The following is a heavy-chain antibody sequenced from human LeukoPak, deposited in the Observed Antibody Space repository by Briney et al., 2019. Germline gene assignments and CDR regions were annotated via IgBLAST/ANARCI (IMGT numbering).Heavy chain of an antibody. CDR1: GFTFSSYA. J-gene: IGHJ6*03. CDR3: ARKGGYFDHEPTYYYYMDV. D-gene: IGHD3-9*01. V-gene: IGHV3-30-3*01. CDR2: ISYDGSNK. Sequence: GGSLRLSCAASGFTFSSYAMHWVRQAPGKGLEWVAVISYDGSNKYYADSVKGRFTISRDNSKNTLYLQMNSLRAEDTAVYYCARKGGYFDHEPTYYYYMDVWGKGTTVTVSS.